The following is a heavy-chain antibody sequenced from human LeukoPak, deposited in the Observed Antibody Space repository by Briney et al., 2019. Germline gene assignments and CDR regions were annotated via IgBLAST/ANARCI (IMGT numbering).Heavy chain of an antibody. V-gene: IGHV3-23*01. J-gene: IGHJ5*02. CDR3: AKPTYYYDSSGYYH. Sequence: GGSLRLSCAASGFTFSSYAMSWVRQAPGKGLEWVSAISGSGGSTYYADSVKGRFTISRDNSKNTLYLQMNSLRAEDTAVYYCAKPTYYYDSSGYYHWGQGTLVTVSS. CDR1: GFTFSSYA. D-gene: IGHD3-22*01. CDR2: ISGSGGST.